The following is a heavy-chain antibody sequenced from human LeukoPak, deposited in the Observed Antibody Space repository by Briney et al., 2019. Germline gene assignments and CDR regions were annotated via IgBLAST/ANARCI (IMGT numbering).Heavy chain of an antibody. J-gene: IGHJ5*02. D-gene: IGHD3-3*01. CDR2: IHYTGST. CDR3: ARGLDYDFWSGYGWFDP. Sequence: SETLSLTCTVSGGSISSYYWSWIRQSPGKGLECIGYIHYTGSTNYNPSLKSRVTISVETSKNQFPLKLKSVTAADTAVYYCARGLDYDFWSGYGWFDPWGQGTLVTVSS. CDR1: GGSISSYY. V-gene: IGHV4-59*01.